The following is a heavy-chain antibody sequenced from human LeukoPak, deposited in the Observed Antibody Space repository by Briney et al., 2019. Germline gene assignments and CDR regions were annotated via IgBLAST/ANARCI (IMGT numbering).Heavy chain of an antibody. CDR1: GYTFTGYY. Sequence: ASVKVSCKASGYTFTGYYLHWVRQAPGRGLEWMGWMYPNTGRTLDVQNFQGRITMTRDTSISTAYMELNTLNSDDTAFYYCARDLGQNSGLYWGPGTLVT. CDR3: ARDLGQNSGLY. J-gene: IGHJ4*02. D-gene: IGHD3-10*01. V-gene: IGHV1-2*02. CDR2: MYPNTGRT.